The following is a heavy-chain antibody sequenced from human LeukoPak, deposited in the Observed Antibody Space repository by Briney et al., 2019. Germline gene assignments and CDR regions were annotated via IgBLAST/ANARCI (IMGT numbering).Heavy chain of an antibody. CDR3: ARRGNVLLWFGELDWFDP. D-gene: IGHD3-10*01. J-gene: IGHJ5*02. V-gene: IGHV4-39*01. CDR2: IYYRGST. CDR1: GGSISSSRYY. Sequence: SETLSLTCTVSGGSISSSRYYWAWIRQPPGKGLEWIGSIYYRGSTYYNPSLKSRVNISVDTSKNQFSLKLSSVTAADTAVYYCARRGNVLLWFGELDWFDPWGQGTLVTVSS.